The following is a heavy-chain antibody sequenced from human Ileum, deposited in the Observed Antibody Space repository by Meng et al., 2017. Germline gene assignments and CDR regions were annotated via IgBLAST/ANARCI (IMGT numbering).Heavy chain of an antibody. D-gene: IGHD2-2*01. V-gene: IGHV4-31*03. CDR3: ARGVSAAGLFDN. J-gene: IGHJ4*02. CDR2: IHYTGST. Sequence: QVQLQESGPGRVKESQTLSRTCTVSGGSIGSAAYYWTWIRQHPAKGLEWIGYIHYTGSTSYNPSLESRTSTSIDTSNNQFSLKVTSVTAADTAVYYCARGVSAAGLFDNWGPGTLVTVSS. CDR1: GGSIGSAAYY.